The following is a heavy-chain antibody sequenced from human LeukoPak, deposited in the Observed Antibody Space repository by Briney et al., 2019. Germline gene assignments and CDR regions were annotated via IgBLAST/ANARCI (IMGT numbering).Heavy chain of an antibody. CDR3: ARGEYYDSSGYSQYFQH. D-gene: IGHD3-22*01. Sequence: PGRSLRLSCAASGFTFSNYGMHWVRQAPGKGLEWVAIIGFDGSYKYYADSVKGRFTISRDNSKNTLYLQMNSLRAEDTAVYYCARGEYYDSSGYSQYFQHWGQGTLVTVSS. J-gene: IGHJ1*01. CDR1: GFTFSNYG. V-gene: IGHV3-33*01. CDR2: IGFDGSYK.